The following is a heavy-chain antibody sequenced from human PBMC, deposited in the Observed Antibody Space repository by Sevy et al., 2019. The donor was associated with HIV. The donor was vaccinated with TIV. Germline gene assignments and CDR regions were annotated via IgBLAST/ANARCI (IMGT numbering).Heavy chain of an antibody. CDR3: ARWHDFWSGYYTGYYYGMDV. CDR2: IYYSGTT. Sequence: SETLSLTCTVSGGSISSGGYYWTWIRQHPGKGLEWIGYIYYSGTTYYNPSLKSRVTISVDTSKNQFSLNLSSVTAAETAVYYCARWHDFWSGYYTGYYYGMDVWGQGTTVTVSS. J-gene: IGHJ6*02. D-gene: IGHD3-3*01. CDR1: GGSISSGGYY. V-gene: IGHV4-31*03.